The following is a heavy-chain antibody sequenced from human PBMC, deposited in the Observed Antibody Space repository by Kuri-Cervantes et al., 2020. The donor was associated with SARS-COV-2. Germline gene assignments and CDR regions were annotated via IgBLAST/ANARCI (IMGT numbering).Heavy chain of an antibody. CDR3: ARDPSGQLGNYYYYYYMDV. D-gene: IGHD6-13*01. CDR1: GFTFGSYA. V-gene: IGHV3-30-3*01. Sequence: GGSLRLSCAASGFTFGSYAMHWVRQAPGKGLEWVAVISYDGSNKYYADSVKGRFTISRDNSKNTLYLQMNSLRAEDTAVYYCARDPSGQLGNYYYYYYMDVWGKGTTVTVSS. CDR2: ISYDGSNK. J-gene: IGHJ6*03.